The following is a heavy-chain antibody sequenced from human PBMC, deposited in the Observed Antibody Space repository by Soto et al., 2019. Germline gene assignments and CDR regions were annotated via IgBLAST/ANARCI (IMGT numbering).Heavy chain of an antibody. Sequence: EVQLVESGGGLVEPGGSLRLSCATSGFTFSTCSMNWVRQAPGKGLEWVSSISATGTYTIYEDSLKGRFAISRDNARNSLFLQMNSLRVEATALYYCPTEYNSRQALNRWGQGALVTVSS. D-gene: IGHD6-6*01. V-gene: IGHV3-21*01. CDR3: PTEYNSRQALNR. CDR2: ISATGTYT. J-gene: IGHJ4*02. CDR1: GFTFSTCS.